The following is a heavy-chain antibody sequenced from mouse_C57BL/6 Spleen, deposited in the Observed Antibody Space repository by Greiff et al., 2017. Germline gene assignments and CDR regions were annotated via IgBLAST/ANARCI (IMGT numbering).Heavy chain of an antibody. CDR3: ATTLVRGPFAY. J-gene: IGHJ3*01. V-gene: IGHV1-53*01. Sequence: QVQLQQPGTELVKPGASVKLSCKASGYTFTSYWMHWVKQRPGHGLEWIGHINPSNGGTNYNEKFKSKATLTVDQSSSTAYMQLISLTSEDSAVYYCATTLVRGPFAYWGQGTLVTVSA. D-gene: IGHD1-1*01. CDR1: GYTFTSYW. CDR2: INPSNGGT.